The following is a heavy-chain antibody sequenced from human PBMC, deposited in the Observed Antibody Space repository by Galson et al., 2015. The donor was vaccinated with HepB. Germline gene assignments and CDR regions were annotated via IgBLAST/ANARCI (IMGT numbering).Heavy chain of an antibody. CDR2: IWNDKNDK. CDR1: GFTFSSSG. Sequence: SLRLSCAASGFTFSSSGMHWVRQAPGKGLEWVALIWNDKNDKYYADSVKGRFTLSRDNSKNTLFLQMNSLRAEDTAVYYCARDRYCGDSIGGFDLWGRGTLVTVSS. D-gene: IGHD4-17*01. J-gene: IGHJ2*01. V-gene: IGHV3-33*01. CDR3: ARDRYCGDSIGGFDL.